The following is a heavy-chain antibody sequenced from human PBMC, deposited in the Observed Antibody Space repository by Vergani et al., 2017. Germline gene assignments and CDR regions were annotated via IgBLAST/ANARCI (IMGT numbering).Heavy chain of an antibody. D-gene: IGHD3-10*02. CDR3: ARDGGHYFVRRFFQD. Sequence: VESGGVVVQPGGSLRLSCAGSGFRFDDFVMHWIRQRPGKGLEWVSLISWDGGTIYYADSVKGRFTISRDNAKNSLHLQMNNLRAEDTAVYYCARDGGHYFVRRFFQDWGQGSLLTVSS. CDR1: GFRFDDFV. V-gene: IGHV3-43D*03. J-gene: IGHJ1*01. CDR2: ISWDGGTI.